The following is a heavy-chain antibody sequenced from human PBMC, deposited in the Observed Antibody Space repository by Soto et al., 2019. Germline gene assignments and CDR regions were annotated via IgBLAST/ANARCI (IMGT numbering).Heavy chain of an antibody. Sequence: PSETLSLTCTVSGVSIHNSHSFWGWIRQPPGKGLEFIGTVYYSGGAHYYSSLKSRVTISVDTANNQVSLRMRSLTAADTAVYYCGRVVEGATRHTDLDSWGQGTLVTVSS. J-gene: IGHJ5*01. CDR3: GRVVEGATRHTDLDS. V-gene: IGHV4-39*01. D-gene: IGHD2-21*01. CDR1: GVSIHNSHSF. CDR2: VYYSGGA.